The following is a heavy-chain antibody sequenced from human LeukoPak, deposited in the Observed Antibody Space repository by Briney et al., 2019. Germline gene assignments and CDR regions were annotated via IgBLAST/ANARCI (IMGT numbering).Heavy chain of an antibody. Sequence: GGSLRLSCAASGFTFSSYWMHWVRQAPGKGLVWVSCIKGDGSSANYADSVKGRFTISRDNAKNTLYLQMNSLRAEDTAVYYCTRDYVWFGLDYGGQGTLVTVPS. V-gene: IGHV3-74*01. CDR3: TRDYVWFGLDY. CDR1: GFTFSSYW. J-gene: IGHJ4*02. D-gene: IGHD3-16*01. CDR2: IKGDGSSA.